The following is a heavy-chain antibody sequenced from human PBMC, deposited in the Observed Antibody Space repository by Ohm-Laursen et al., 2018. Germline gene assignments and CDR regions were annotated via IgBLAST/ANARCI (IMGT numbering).Heavy chain of an antibody. J-gene: IGHJ6*02. CDR2: ISSSGSTI. V-gene: IGHV3-11*01. CDR1: GFTFSDYY. CDR3: ARRIGYCSSTSCYYYYYGMDV. D-gene: IGHD2-2*01. Sequence: SLRLSCTASGFTFSDYYMHWIRQAPGKGLEWVSYISSSGSTIYYADSVKGRFTISRDNAKNSLYLQMNSLRAEDTAVYYCARRIGYCSSTSCYYYYYGMDVWGQGTTVTVSS.